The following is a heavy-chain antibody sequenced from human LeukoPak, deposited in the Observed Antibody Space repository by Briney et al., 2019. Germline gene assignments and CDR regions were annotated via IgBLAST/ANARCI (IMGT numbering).Heavy chain of an antibody. D-gene: IGHD1-26*01. CDR3: ARHGAGGSYPPYYFDY. J-gene: IGHJ4*02. V-gene: IGHV4-59*04. Sequence: KASETLSLACTVSGGSISSYYWSWIRQPAGKGLEWIGSIYYSGSTYYNPSLKSRVTMSVDTSKNQFSLKLSSVTAADTAVYYCARHGAGGSYPPYYFDYWGQGTLVTVSS. CDR1: GGSISSYY. CDR2: IYYSGST.